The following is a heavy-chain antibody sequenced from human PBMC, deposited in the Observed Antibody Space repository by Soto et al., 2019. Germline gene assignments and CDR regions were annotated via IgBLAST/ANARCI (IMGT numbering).Heavy chain of an antibody. Sequence: SETLSLTCTVSGGSISSYYWSWIRQPPGKGLERFWYIYYSGSTNYNPSLKSRVTISVDTSKYQFSLKLSSVTAADTAVYYCASGTGRYCSSTSCLALVPFDIWGQGTMVTVSS. CDR2: IYYSGST. D-gene: IGHD2-2*01. CDR3: ASGTGRYCSSTSCLALVPFDI. V-gene: IGHV4-59*08. J-gene: IGHJ3*02. CDR1: GGSISSYY.